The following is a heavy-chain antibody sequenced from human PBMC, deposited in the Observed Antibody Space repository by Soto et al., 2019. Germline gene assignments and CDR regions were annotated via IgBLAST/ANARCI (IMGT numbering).Heavy chain of an antibody. Sequence: ASVKVSCKVSGYTLTELSMHWVRQAPGKGLEWMGGFDPGDGETIYAQKFQGRVTMTEDTSTDTAYMELSRLRSEDTAVYYCATGGQGGGYAFDIWGQGTMVTVSS. CDR1: GYTLTELS. D-gene: IGHD1-26*01. CDR3: ATGGQGGGYAFDI. CDR2: FDPGDGET. J-gene: IGHJ3*02. V-gene: IGHV1-24*01.